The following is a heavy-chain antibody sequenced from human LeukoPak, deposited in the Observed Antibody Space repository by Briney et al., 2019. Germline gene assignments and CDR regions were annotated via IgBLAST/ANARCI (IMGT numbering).Heavy chain of an antibody. CDR1: GYLFTSYW. V-gene: IGHV5-51*01. CDR2: IYPGDSDT. J-gene: IGHJ4*02. D-gene: IGHD3-9*01. CDR3: ARLTSVLRYFDWLPDY. Sequence: GESLKISWKDSGYLFTSYWIAWVRQSPGKGLEWMGIIYPGDSDTRYSPSFQGQVTISADKSISTAYLQWSSLKASDTAMYYCARLTSVLRYFDWLPDYWGQGTLVTVSS.